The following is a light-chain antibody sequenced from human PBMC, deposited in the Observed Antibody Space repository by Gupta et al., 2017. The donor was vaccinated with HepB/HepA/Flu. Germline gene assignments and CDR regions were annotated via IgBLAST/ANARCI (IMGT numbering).Light chain of an antibody. CDR3: MQYTYWPHT. J-gene: IGKJ2*01. V-gene: IGKV2-30*01. CDR2: EIS. CDR1: QSLVATDGNTY. Sequence: VVLTQSQLSMPVTLGQPDSISCKSSQSLVATDGNTYLIWIQQRPGQSPRRLIYEISNRDSGVPDRFSGSGSGTDFTLNISRVETEDVGVYYCMQYTYWPHTFGQWTKLELK.